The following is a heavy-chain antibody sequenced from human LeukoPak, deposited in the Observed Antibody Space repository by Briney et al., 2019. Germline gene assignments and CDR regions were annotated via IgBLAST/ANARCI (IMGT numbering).Heavy chain of an antibody. CDR2: ISSSGSTI. D-gene: IGHD1-26*01. J-gene: IGHJ4*02. CDR3: ARDGWELLADY. Sequence: GGSLRLSCAASGFTFSSYEVNWVRQAPGKGLEWVSYISSSGSTIYYADSVKGRFTISRDNAKNSLYLQMNSLRAEDTAVYYCARDGWELLADYWGQGTLVTVSS. V-gene: IGHV3-48*03. CDR1: GFTFSSYE.